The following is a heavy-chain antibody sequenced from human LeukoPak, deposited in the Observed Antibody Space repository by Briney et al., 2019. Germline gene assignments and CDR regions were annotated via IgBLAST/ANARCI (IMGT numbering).Heavy chain of an antibody. Sequence: SETLSLTCTVSGGSLSSYYWSWIRQPPGKGLEWIGYIYYSGSTNYNPSLTSRITISVDTSKNQFSLKLSSVAAADTAVYYCARIIGGYYRAWYFDLWGRGTLVTVSS. J-gene: IGHJ2*01. V-gene: IGHV4-59*01. CDR2: IYYSGST. CDR3: ARIIGGYYRAWYFDL. CDR1: GGSLSSYY. D-gene: IGHD3-22*01.